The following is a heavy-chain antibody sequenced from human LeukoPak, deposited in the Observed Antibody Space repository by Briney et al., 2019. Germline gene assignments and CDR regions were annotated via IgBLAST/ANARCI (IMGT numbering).Heavy chain of an antibody. CDR3: ARSPTEIGGYYPEYFRH. CDR1: GFTFSIYW. J-gene: IGHJ1*01. D-gene: IGHD3-22*01. Sequence: GGSLRLSCAASGFTFSIYWMHWVRQAPGKGLVWVSRIKSDGNTNYADSVKGRFTISRDNAKNTVSLQMNSLRAEDTGVYYCARSPTEIGGYYPEYFRHWGQGTLVTVSS. V-gene: IGHV3-74*01. CDR2: IKSDGNT.